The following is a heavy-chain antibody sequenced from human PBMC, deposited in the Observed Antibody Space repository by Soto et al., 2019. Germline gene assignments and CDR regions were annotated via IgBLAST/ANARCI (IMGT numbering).Heavy chain of an antibody. CDR3: ARGRSSSWPRVYYYYGMDV. CDR2: TNHSGST. CDR1: GGSFSGYY. V-gene: IGHV4-34*01. D-gene: IGHD6-13*01. J-gene: IGHJ6*02. Sequence: SETLSLTCAVYGGSFSGYYWSWIRQPPGKGLEWIGETNHSGSTNYNPSLKSRVTISVDTSKNQFSLKLSSVTAADTAVYYCARGRSSSWPRVYYYYGMDVWGQGTTVTVSS.